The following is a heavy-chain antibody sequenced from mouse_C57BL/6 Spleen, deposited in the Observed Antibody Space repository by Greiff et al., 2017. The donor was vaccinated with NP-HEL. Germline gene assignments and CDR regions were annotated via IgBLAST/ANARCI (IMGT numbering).Heavy chain of an antibody. Sequence: QVQLQQSGPELVKPGASVKISCKASGYSFTSYYIHWVKQRPGQGLEWIGWIYPGSGNTKYNEKFKGKATLTADTSSSTAYMQLSSLTSEDSAVYYCARSPMVTTGFAYWGQGTLVTAAA. J-gene: IGHJ3*01. V-gene: IGHV1-66*01. CDR1: GYSFTSYY. CDR3: ARSPMVTTGFAY. D-gene: IGHD2-2*01. CDR2: IYPGSGNT.